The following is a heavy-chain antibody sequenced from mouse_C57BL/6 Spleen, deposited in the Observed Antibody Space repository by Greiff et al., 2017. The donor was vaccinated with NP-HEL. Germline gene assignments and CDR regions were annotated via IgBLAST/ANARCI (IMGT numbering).Heavy chain of an antibody. J-gene: IGHJ1*03. V-gene: IGHV1-82*01. CDR1: GYAFSSSW. CDR2: IYPGDGDT. CDR3: GYFDV. Sequence: VQLQESGPELVKPGASVKISCKVSGYAFSSSWMNWVKQRPGKGLEWIGRIYPGDGDTNYNGKFKGKATLTADKSSSTAYLQLSSLTSEDSAVYFCGYFDVWGTGTTVTVSS.